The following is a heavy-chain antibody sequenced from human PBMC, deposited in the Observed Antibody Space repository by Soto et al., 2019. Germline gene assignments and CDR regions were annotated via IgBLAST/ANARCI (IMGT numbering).Heavy chain of an antibody. CDR3: AKVRGSGSDSSGFYYYYGMDV. Sequence: GGSLRLSCAASGFTFSSYAMSWVRQAPGKGLEWVSAISGSGGSTYYADSVKGRFTISRDNSKNTLYLQMNSLRAEDTAVYYCAKVRGSGSDSSGFYYYYGMDVWGQGTTVTVSS. V-gene: IGHV3-23*01. J-gene: IGHJ6*02. CDR1: GFTFSSYA. CDR2: ISGSGGST. D-gene: IGHD3-22*01.